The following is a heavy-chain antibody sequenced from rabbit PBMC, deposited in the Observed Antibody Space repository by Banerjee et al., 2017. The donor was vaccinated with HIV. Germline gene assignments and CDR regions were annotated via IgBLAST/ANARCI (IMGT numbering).Heavy chain of an antibody. V-gene: IGHV1S45*01. D-gene: IGHD4-1*01. J-gene: IGHJ6*01. CDR1: GVDFSSNT. CDR2: IYNGGGIT. Sequence: QEQLKETGGDLVKPEGSLTLTCTASGVDFSSNTMCWVRQAPGKRPEWIACIYNGGGITYYASWAKGRFTISKTSSTTVTLQMTSLTAADTATYFCARDLAGVIGWNFGLWGPGTLVPS. CDR3: ARDLAGVIGWNFGL.